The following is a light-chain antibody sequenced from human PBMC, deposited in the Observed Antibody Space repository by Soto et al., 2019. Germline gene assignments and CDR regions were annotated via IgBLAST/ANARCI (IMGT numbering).Light chain of an antibody. CDR1: NIGSES. V-gene: IGLV3-21*02. Sequence: SYELTQPPSVSVAPGQTARIPCGGDNIGSESVHWYQQKPGQAPVLVVYDDSDRPSGIPERFSGSNFENTATLTISRVEAGDEADYFWQVWDGSSDHYVFGTGTKVTVL. CDR3: QVWDGSSDHYV. J-gene: IGLJ1*01. CDR2: DDS.